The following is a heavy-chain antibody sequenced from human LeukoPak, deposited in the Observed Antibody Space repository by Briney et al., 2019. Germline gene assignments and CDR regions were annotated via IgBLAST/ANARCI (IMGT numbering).Heavy chain of an antibody. V-gene: IGHV1-46*01. CDR3: ASSGSYSQFDY. CDR2: INPSGGST. D-gene: IGHD3-10*01. CDR1: GYTFTSYF. J-gene: IGHJ4*02. Sequence: ASVKVSCKASGYTFTSYFMHWVRQAPGHGLEWMGIINPSGGSTTYAQKFQGRVTMTRDTSTSTAYMELDSLTSEDTAVYYCASSGSYSQFDYWGQGTLVTVSS.